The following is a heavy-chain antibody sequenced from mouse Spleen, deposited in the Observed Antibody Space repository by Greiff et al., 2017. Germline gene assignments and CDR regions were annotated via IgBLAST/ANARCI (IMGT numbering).Heavy chain of an antibody. J-gene: IGHJ3*01. Sequence: VQLQQSGAELVRPGASVTLSCTASGYTFTDYEMHWVKQTPVHGLEWIGAIDPETGGTAYNQKFKGKAILTADKSSSTAYMELRSLTSEDSAVYYCTITTATWFAYWGQGTLVTVSA. V-gene: IGHV1-15*01. CDR1: GYTFTDYE. D-gene: IGHD1-2*01. CDR2: IDPETGGT. CDR3: TITTATWFAY.